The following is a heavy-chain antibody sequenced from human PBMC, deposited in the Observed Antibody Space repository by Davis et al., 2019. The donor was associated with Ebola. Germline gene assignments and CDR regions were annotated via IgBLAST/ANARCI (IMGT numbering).Heavy chain of an antibody. CDR2: VYYSGST. Sequence: SETLSLTCTVSGGSISRSGYFWGWIRQPPGKGLEWIGSVYYSGSTYYNPSVKSRATISVHTSKNQFSLKLSSVTAADTAIYYCGRHPGGTRGPVDYWGQGNLVTVSS. CDR3: GRHPGGTRGPVDY. CDR1: GGSISRSGYF. J-gene: IGHJ4*02. D-gene: IGHD2-8*02. V-gene: IGHV4-39*01.